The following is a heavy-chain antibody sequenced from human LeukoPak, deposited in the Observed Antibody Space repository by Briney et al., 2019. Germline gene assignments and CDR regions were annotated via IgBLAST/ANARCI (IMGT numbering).Heavy chain of an antibody. J-gene: IGHJ4*02. CDR3: VKAQGYCGSGTCYFDY. CDR1: GFTFSSYV. D-gene: IGHD2-15*01. Sequence: GGSLRLSCSASGFTFSSYVMYWVRQAPGKALEYVSAINNNGGTTSYADSVKGRFTISRDNSKNTLSLQMSSLRVEDTAVYYCVKAQGYCGSGTCYFDYWGRGTLATVSS. CDR2: INNNGGTT. V-gene: IGHV3-64D*08.